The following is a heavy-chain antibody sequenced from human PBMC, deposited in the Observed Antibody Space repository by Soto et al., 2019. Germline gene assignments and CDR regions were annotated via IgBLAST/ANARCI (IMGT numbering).Heavy chain of an antibody. V-gene: IGHV3-74*01. CDR3: ARGGLEPFDY. Sequence: GGSLRLSCAASGFNLGSYWLHWVRQAPGKGLVWVSRINDYGTTINYAESVEGRFTISRDDAKSEVYLQMNNLRAEDTAVYYCARGGLEPFDYWGQGALVTVSS. J-gene: IGHJ4*02. CDR2: INDYGTTI. D-gene: IGHD1-1*01. CDR1: GFNLGSYW.